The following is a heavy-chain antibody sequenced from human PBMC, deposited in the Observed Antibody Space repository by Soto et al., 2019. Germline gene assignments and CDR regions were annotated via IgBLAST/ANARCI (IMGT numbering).Heavy chain of an antibody. CDR1: GFTFDDYA. V-gene: IGHV3-9*01. D-gene: IGHD3-3*01. Sequence: GGSLRLSCAASGFTFDDYAMHWVRQAPGKGLEWVSGISWNSGSIGYADSVKGRFTISRDNAKNSLYLQMNSLRAEDTALYYCAAFLEDQWPAFDIWGQGTMVTVSS. CDR3: AAFLEDQWPAFDI. CDR2: ISWNSGSI. J-gene: IGHJ3*02.